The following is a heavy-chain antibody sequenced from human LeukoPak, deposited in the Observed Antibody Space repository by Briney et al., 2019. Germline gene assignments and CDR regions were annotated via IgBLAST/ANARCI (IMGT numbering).Heavy chain of an antibody. D-gene: IGHD5-12*01. Sequence: PSQTLSLTCAVSGGSISSGGYSWSWIRQPPGKGLEWIGYIYHSGSTYYNPSLKSRVTISVDRSKNQFSLKLSPVTAADTAVYYCARILRWLRYDYFDYWGQGTLVTVSS. CDR2: IYHSGST. J-gene: IGHJ4*02. CDR1: GGSISSGGYS. V-gene: IGHV4-30-2*01. CDR3: ARILRWLRYDYFDY.